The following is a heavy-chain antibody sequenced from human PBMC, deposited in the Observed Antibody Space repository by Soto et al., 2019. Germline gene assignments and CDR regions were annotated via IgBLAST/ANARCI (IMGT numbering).Heavy chain of an antibody. CDR1: GGSISSGGYS. Sequence: LSLTCAVSGGSISSGGYSWSWIRQPPGKGLEWIGYIYHSGSTYYNPSLKSRVTISVDRSKNQFSLKLSSVTAADTAVYYCARGCSSTSWGNWFDPWGQGTLVTVSS. CDR2: IYHSGST. D-gene: IGHD2-2*01. V-gene: IGHV4-30-2*01. CDR3: ARGCSSTSWGNWFDP. J-gene: IGHJ5*02.